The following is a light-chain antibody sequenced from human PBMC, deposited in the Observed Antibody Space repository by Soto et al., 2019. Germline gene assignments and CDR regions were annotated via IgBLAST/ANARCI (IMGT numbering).Light chain of an antibody. Sequence: DIQMTQSPSSLSASVGDRVTITCQASQDISNYLNWYQQKPGKAPKLLIYDASNLETGVQSRFSGSGSGTDFAFTISTLKPEDIATYYCQQYDNLPYTFGQGTKVEIK. J-gene: IGKJ2*01. CDR2: DAS. CDR3: QQYDNLPYT. V-gene: IGKV1-33*01. CDR1: QDISNY.